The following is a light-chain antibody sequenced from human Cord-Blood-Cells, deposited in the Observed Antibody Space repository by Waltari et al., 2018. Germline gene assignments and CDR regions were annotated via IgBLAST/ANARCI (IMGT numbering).Light chain of an antibody. V-gene: IGKV3-11*01. J-gene: IGKJ4*01. Sequence: EIVLTQSPATLSLSPGGRATLSCRASQSVSSYLAWYQQKPGQAPRLLIYDASNRATGIPARFSGSGSGTDFTLTISSLETEDFAVYYCQQRSNWPPTFGGGTKVEIK. CDR2: DAS. CDR3: QQRSNWPPT. CDR1: QSVSSY.